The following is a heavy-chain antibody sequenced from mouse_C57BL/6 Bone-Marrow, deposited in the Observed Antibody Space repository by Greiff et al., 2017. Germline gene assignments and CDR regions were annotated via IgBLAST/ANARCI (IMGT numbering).Heavy chain of an antibody. CDR3: ARLGGKAY. V-gene: IGHV5-9*01. CDR2: ISGGGGNT. CDR1: GFTFSSYT. Sequence: DVKLVESGGGLVKPGGSLKLSCAASGFTFSSYTMSWVRQTPEKRLEWVATISGGGGNTYYPDRVKGRFTISRDNAKNTLYLQMSSLRSEDTALYYCARLGGKAYWGQGTLVTVSA. D-gene: IGHD1-1*02. J-gene: IGHJ3*01.